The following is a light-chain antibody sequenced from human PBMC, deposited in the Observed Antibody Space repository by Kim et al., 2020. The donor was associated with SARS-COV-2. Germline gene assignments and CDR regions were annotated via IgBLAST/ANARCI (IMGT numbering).Light chain of an antibody. V-gene: IGKV3-20*01. CDR1: QSVSSNY. J-gene: IGKJ1*01. CDR3: QHYDNLPRT. Sequence: SPGKRATLSCRASQSVSSNYLAWYQQKPGQAPRLLIYGASSRAAGIPDRFSGSGSGTDFTLTISRLEPEDFAVYYCQHYDNLPRTFGQGTKVDIK. CDR2: GAS.